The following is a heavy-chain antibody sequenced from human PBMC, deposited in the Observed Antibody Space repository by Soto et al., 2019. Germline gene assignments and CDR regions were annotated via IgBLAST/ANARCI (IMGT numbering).Heavy chain of an antibody. Sequence: QVQLVQSGGEVKKPGASVKLSCTASGYTFTSYGISWVRQAPGQGLEWMGWISAYNGKTNYAQNVQGRVTMTTDTXPRTAYRDLRSLRSDDTAVYYCARGGDVNYYHGMDVWGQGTTVTVSS. J-gene: IGHJ6*02. D-gene: IGHD5-12*01. V-gene: IGHV1-18*01. CDR1: GYTFTSYG. CDR3: ARGGDVNYYHGMDV. CDR2: ISAYNGKT.